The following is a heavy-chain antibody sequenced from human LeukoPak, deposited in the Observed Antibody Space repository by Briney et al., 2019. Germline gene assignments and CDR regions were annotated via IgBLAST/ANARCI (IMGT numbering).Heavy chain of an antibody. D-gene: IGHD2-2*01. V-gene: IGHV1-24*01. J-gene: IGHJ5*02. CDR1: GYTLTELS. CDR2: FDPEDGET. CDR3: ATTTIVVVPAAMENWFDP. Sequence: ASVKVSCKVSGYTLTELSMHWVRHAPGKGLEWMGGFDPEDGETIYAQKFQGRVTMTEDTSTDTAYMELSSLRSEDTAVYYCATTTIVVVPAAMENWFDPWGQGTLVTVSS.